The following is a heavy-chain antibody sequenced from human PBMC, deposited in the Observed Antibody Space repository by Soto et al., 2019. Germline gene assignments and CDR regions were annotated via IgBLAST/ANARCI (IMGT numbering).Heavy chain of an antibody. D-gene: IGHD3-16*01. CDR3: GRDTGGIGVDY. CDR2: ISASNGNT. V-gene: IGHV1-18*01. Sequence: QVQLVQSGAEVKKPGASVKVSCKASGYTFTTYGISWVRQAPGQGLEWMGWISASNGNTNYAQKLKGRVSMTTDTSTSTAYMELRSLRSDDTAVYCYGRDTGGIGVDYWGQGTLVTVSS. CDR1: GYTFTTYG. J-gene: IGHJ4*02.